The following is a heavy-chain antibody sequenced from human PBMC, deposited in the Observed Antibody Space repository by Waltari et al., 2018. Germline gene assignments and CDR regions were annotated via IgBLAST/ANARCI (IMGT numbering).Heavy chain of an antibody. D-gene: IGHD2-2*01. CDR3: ARGYCSSTSCLLDY. CDR1: GGSFSGYH. Sequence: QVQLQQWGAGLLKPSETLSLTCAVSGGSFSGYHWSWLRQPPGKGLEWIGEINHSGSTNYNPSLKSRVTISVDTSKNQFSLKLSSVTAADTAVYYCARGYCSSTSCLLDYWGQGTLVTVSS. V-gene: IGHV4-34*01. J-gene: IGHJ4*02. CDR2: INHSGST.